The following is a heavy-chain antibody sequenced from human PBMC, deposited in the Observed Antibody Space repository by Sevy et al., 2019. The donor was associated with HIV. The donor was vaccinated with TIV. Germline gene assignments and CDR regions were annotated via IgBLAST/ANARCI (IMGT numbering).Heavy chain of an antibody. CDR2: IYYSGRT. CDR3: ARAWQGYYYAMDV. J-gene: IGHJ6*02. V-gene: IGHV4-59*01. CDR1: GDSISNYY. Sequence: SETLSLTCTVSGDSISNYYWSWIRQPPGKGLEWIGNIYYSGRTNYNPSLKSRATISEDTFKNQFSLKVSSVTAADTAVYYCARAWQGYYYAMDVWGQGTTVTVSS.